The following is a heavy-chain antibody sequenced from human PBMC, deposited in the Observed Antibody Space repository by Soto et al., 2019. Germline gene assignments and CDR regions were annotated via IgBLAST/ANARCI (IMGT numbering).Heavy chain of an antibody. J-gene: IGHJ4*02. CDR1: GFTFSSYG. D-gene: IGHD3-10*01. CDR2: IWYDGSNK. CDR3: ARDPDYGSGDRDFDY. Sequence: ESGGGVVQPGRSLRLSCAASGFTFSSYGMHWVRQAPGKGLEWVAVIWYDGSNKYYADSVKGRFTISRDNSKNTLYLQMNSLRAEDTAVYYCARDPDYGSGDRDFDYWGQGTLVTVSS. V-gene: IGHV3-33*01.